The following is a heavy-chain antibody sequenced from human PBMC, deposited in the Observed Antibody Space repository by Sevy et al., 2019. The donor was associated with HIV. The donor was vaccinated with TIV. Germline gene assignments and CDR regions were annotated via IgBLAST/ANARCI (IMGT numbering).Heavy chain of an antibody. D-gene: IGHD4-17*01. Sequence: GGSLRLSCAASGFTFSSYWMSWVRQAPGKGLEWVANIKQEGSEKYYVDSVKGRFTISRDNAKNSLYLQMNSLRAEDTAVYYCARDRFSTVGLYYYYGMDVWGQGTTVTVSS. CDR3: ARDRFSTVGLYYYYGMDV. V-gene: IGHV3-7*03. CDR2: IKQEGSEK. J-gene: IGHJ6*02. CDR1: GFTFSSYW.